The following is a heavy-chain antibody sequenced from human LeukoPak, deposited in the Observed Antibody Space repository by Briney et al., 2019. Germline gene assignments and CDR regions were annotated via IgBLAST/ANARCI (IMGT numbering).Heavy chain of an antibody. Sequence: GASVKVSCYASGGTFSSYAISWVRQAPGLGLEWMGGFLSIFGTANYAQKFQGRVTITADESTSTAYMQLSSLKSEDTDVNYCARDGFTMVLGTLSPSSKFHPWGQGTLLTVST. D-gene: IGHD3-10*01. CDR1: GGTFSSYA. CDR3: ARDGFTMVLGTLSPSSKFHP. V-gene: IGHV1-69*13. J-gene: IGHJ5*02. CDR2: FLSIFGTA.